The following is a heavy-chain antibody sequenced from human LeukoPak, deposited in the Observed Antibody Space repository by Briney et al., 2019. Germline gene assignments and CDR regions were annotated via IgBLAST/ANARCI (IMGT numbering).Heavy chain of an antibody. Sequence: TPGGSLRLSCAASGFTFSSYSMNWVRQAPGEGLEWVSSISSSGSFIYYADSVKGRFTISRDNARNSLFLQMNSLRAEDTAVYYCARDWTSSGWSDYWGQGTLVTVSS. CDR3: ARDWTSSGWSDY. CDR1: GFTFSSYS. CDR2: ISSSGSFI. V-gene: IGHV3-21*01. D-gene: IGHD6-19*01. J-gene: IGHJ4*02.